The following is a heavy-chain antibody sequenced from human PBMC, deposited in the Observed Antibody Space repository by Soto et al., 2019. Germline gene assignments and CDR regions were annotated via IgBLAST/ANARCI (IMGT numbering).Heavy chain of an antibody. CDR1: GFIFSNYV. CDR2: ISGNGRAT. V-gene: IGHV3-23*01. D-gene: IGHD1-7*01. Sequence: PGGSLRLSCAGSGFIFSNYVLNWVRQAPGRGLEWVSSISGNGRATYYAGSVKGRFTISRDNSKDTVFLQMNSLTAEDTAVYFCAKERDNWNYFPADSWGQGTVVTVSS. J-gene: IGHJ4*02. CDR3: AKERDNWNYFPADS.